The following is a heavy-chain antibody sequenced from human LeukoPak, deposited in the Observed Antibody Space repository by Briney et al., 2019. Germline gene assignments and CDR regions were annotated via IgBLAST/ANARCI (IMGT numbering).Heavy chain of an antibody. D-gene: IGHD6-19*01. J-gene: IGHJ4*02. CDR2: INPNSGGT. V-gene: IGHV1-2*02. CDR3: ARDAIGPYSSGWYRIDY. CDR1: GYTFTGYY. Sequence: GASVKVSCKASGYTFTGYYIHWVRQAPGQGLEWMGWINPNSGGTNYAQKFQGRVTMTRDTSISTAYMELSRLRSDDTAVYYCARDAIGPYSSGWYRIDYWGQGTLVTVSS.